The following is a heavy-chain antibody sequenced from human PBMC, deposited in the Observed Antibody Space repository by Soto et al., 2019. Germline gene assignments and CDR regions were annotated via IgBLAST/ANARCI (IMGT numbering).Heavy chain of an antibody. V-gene: IGHV3-30*03. J-gene: IGHJ6*02. CDR2: ILHDGSAE. D-gene: IGHD4-4*01. CDR1: GFIFTSYG. Sequence: GSLRLSCAASGFIFTSYGMHWVRQAPGKGLEWMALILHDGSAEYYADSVKGRFTISRDNSKNTLYLQMNSLTAEDTAVYYCARSRDGYSFYFYYGMDGWGQGTTVTVS. CDR3: ARSRDGYSFYFYYGMDG.